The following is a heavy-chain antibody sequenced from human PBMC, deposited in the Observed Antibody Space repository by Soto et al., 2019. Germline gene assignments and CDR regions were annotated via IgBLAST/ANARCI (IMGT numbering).Heavy chain of an antibody. V-gene: IGHV5-10-1*01. CDR3: ARPGYCTTGACHNWFDP. CDR2: IDPSDSYT. CDR1: GYSFTSYG. D-gene: IGHD2-8*01. J-gene: IGHJ5*02. Sequence: LGESLKISCKGPGYSFTSYGITWVRQLPGKGLEWMGRIDPSDSYTNYSPSFQGHVTISADKSISTAYLQWSSLKASDTAMYYCARPGYCTTGACHNWFDPWGQGTLVTVYS.